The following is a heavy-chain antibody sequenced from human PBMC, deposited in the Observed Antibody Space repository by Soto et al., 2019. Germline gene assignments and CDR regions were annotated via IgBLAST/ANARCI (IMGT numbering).Heavy chain of an antibody. CDR1: GYTFTSYA. J-gene: IGHJ6*02. CDR3: ARDRRVGELLYKNYGMDV. Sequence: GASVKVSCKASGYTFTSYAMHWVRQAPGQRLEWMGWINAGNGNTKYSQKFQGRVTMTRDTSTSTVYMELSSLRSEDTAVYYCARDRRVGELLYKNYGMDVWGQGTTVTVSS. V-gene: IGHV1-3*01. CDR2: INAGNGNT. D-gene: IGHD3-10*01.